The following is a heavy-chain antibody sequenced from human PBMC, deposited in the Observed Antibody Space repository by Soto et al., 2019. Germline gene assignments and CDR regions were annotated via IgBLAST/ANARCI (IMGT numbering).Heavy chain of an antibody. Sequence: GASVKVSCKASGYTFTSYAMHWVRQAPGQRLEWMGWINAGNGNTKYSQKFQGRVTITRDTSASTAYMELSSLRSEDTAVYYCARDAPMRYCSSTSCPTQYSSIYYYYMDVWGKGTTVTVSS. CDR1: GYTFTSYA. CDR3: ARDAPMRYCSSTSCPTQYSSIYYYYMDV. CDR2: INAGNGNT. J-gene: IGHJ6*03. D-gene: IGHD2-2*01. V-gene: IGHV1-3*01.